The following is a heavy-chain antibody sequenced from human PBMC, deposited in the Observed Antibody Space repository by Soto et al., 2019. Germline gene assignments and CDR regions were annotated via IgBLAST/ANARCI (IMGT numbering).Heavy chain of an antibody. CDR3: AATSSGWYTIDY. V-gene: IGHV4-39*01. CDR1: GGSISSSNYY. D-gene: IGHD6-19*01. CDR2: IYYSGST. J-gene: IGHJ4*02. Sequence: QLQLQESGPGLVKPSETLSLTCAVSGGSISSSNYYWGWIRQPPGKGLEWIGSIYYSGSTYYNPSLKSRVTISVDTSKNQFSLKLSSVTAADTAVYYCAATSSGWYTIDYWGQGTLVTVSS.